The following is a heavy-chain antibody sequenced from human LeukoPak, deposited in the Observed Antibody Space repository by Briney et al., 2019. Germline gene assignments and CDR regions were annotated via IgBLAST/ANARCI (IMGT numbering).Heavy chain of an antibody. V-gene: IGHV3-23*01. CDR1: GLHFTTYA. D-gene: IGHD3/OR15-3a*01. Sequence: GGSLLLSCAASGLHFTTYAMGWVRQAPGKGLEWVSVISGRGDSTYYGASVEGRFTISRDSSKNTLYLQMNSLGGEDTALYYCAKGRWGLTINNFDLWGQGTMVTVSS. J-gene: IGHJ3*01. CDR2: ISGRGDST. CDR3: AKGRWGLTINNFDL.